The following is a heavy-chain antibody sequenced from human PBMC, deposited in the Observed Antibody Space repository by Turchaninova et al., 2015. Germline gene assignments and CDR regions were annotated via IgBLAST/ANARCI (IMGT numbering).Heavy chain of an antibody. CDR3: ARHTPRDMGPDALDV. D-gene: IGHD3-16*01. CDR2: IYYSGSF. J-gene: IGHJ3*01. Sequence: QVQLQESGPGLVKPSETLSLTCTVSGGSISPYYWSWIRQYSGKGLGWIGYIYYSGSFSYSPSLKRRVTISVNTSKNQFSLKLSSVTAADTALYYCARHTPRDMGPDALDVWGQGTTVTVSS. V-gene: IGHV4-59*01. CDR1: GGSISPYY.